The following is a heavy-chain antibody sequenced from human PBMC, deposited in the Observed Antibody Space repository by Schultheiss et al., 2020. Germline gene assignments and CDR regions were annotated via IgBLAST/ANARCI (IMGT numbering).Heavy chain of an antibody. V-gene: IGHV1-46*01. Sequence: ASVKVSCKASGYTFTSYYMHWVRQAPGQGLEWMGIINPSGGSTSYAQKFQGRVTMTRDTSISTAYMELSRLRSDDTAVYYCARGAAAGSSNTYYFDYWGQGTLVTVSS. CDR3: ARGAAAGSSNTYYFDY. CDR2: INPSGGST. J-gene: IGHJ4*02. CDR1: GYTFTSYY. D-gene: IGHD6-13*01.